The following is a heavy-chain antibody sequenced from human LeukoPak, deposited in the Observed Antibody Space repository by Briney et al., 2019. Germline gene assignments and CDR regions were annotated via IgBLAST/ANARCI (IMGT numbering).Heavy chain of an antibody. CDR3: ARVEATHDAFDI. J-gene: IGHJ3*02. D-gene: IGHD1-26*01. V-gene: IGHV4-4*07. CDR1: GGSITTYY. CDR2: IYSSGGT. Sequence: SETLSLTCTVSGGSITTYYWSWIRQPAGKGLEWIGRIYSSGGTVYNPSLKSRVTMSVDTSKNQFFLKLRSVTAADTAVYYCARVEATHDAFDIWGQGTMVTVSS.